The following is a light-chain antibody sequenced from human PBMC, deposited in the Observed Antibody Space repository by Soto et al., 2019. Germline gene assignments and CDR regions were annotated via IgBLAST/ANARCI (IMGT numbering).Light chain of an antibody. V-gene: IGKV3-20*01. J-gene: IGKJ1*01. Sequence: IGLTQSPGTLSLSPGERATLFCRANQTLNHNDLARDQQKPGQAPRLLIYDASSRATDTPDRFSGTGSATDFTLTISRLEPEDFAVYYCHQYYRAPRTFGQGTKVDIK. CDR1: QTLNHND. CDR2: DAS. CDR3: HQYYRAPRT.